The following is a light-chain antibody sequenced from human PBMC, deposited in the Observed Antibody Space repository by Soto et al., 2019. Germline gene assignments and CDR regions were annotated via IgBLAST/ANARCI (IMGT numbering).Light chain of an antibody. CDR3: QQYNNWPFIT. J-gene: IGKJ5*01. CDR1: QSVTSY. CDR2: DVS. Sequence: EIVLTQSPATLSLSPGERATLSCRASQSVTSYLAWYQQKPGQAPRLLIYDVSNRASGIPARFSGSGSGTEFTLTISSLQSEDFAVYYCQQYNNWPFITFGQGTRLEIK. V-gene: IGKV3-11*01.